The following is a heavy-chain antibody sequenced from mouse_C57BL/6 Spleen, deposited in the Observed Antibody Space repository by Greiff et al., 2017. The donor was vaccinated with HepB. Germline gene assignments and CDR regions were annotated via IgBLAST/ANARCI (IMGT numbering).Heavy chain of an antibody. D-gene: IGHD1-1*01. V-gene: IGHV1-81*01. CDR1: GYTFTSYG. J-gene: IGHJ2*01. CDR2: IYPRSGNT. Sequence: QVQLKQSGAELARPGASVKLSCKASGYTFTSYGISWVKQRTGQGLEWIGEIYPRSGNTYYNEKFKGKATLTADKSSSTAYIELRSLTSEDSAVYFCARIITTVVDPYYFDYWGQGTTLTVSS. CDR3: ARIITTVVDPYYFDY.